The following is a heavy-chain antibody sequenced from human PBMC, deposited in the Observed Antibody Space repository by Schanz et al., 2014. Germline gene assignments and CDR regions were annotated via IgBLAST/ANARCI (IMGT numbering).Heavy chain of an antibody. D-gene: IGHD4-17*01. V-gene: IGHV1-69*04. CDR2: IIPPLRQT. CDR3: ARIIDGDYLY. Sequence: QVRLVQSGAEVKKPGSSVKVSCKSSGATFNSYAFGWVRQAPGQGFEWVGSIIPPLRQTRYAQKFEERVIITADTSTTTVYMDLASLTSDATAVYFCARIIDGDYLYWGQGTLVTVSS. CDR1: GATFNSYA. J-gene: IGHJ4*02.